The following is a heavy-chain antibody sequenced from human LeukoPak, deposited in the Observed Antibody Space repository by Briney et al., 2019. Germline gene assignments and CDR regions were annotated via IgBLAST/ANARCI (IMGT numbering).Heavy chain of an antibody. CDR3: ARESGSYYYDY. CDR2: IYHSGST. D-gene: IGHD1-26*01. CDR1: AYSISSGYY. Sequence: MTSETLSLTCTVSAYSISSGYYWGWIRQPPGKGLEWIGSIYHSGSTYYNPSLKSRVTISVETSKNQFSLKLSSVTAADTAVYYCARESGSYYYDYWGQGTLVTVSS. V-gene: IGHV4-38-2*02. J-gene: IGHJ4*02.